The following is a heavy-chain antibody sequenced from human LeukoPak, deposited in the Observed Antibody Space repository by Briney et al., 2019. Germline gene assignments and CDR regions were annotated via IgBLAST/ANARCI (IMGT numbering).Heavy chain of an antibody. CDR3: ARAGYYDSTAFDI. V-gene: IGHV4-59*11. CDR1: GDSITSHY. Sequence: SETLSLTCSVSGDSITSHYWSWIRQPPGKGLEWIGYIFHTGTTNYNPSLKSRVTISLDTSKNHFSLRLSSVTAADTAVHYCARAGYYDSTAFDIWGQGTMVTVSS. D-gene: IGHD3-22*01. CDR2: IFHTGTT. J-gene: IGHJ3*02.